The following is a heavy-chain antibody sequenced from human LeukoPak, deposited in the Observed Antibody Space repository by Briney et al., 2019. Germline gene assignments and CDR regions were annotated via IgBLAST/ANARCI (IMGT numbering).Heavy chain of an antibody. CDR3: ARPTVTTPTYFGY. D-gene: IGHD4-17*01. J-gene: IGHJ4*01. Sequence: ASVKVSCKASGYTFTSYDINWVRQATGQGLEWMGWMNPNSGNTGYAQKFQGRVTTTRNTSISTAYMELSSLRSEDTAVYYCARPTVTTPTYFGYSGHGTLVTVSS. CDR1: GYTFTSYD. V-gene: IGHV1-8*01. CDR2: MNPNSGNT.